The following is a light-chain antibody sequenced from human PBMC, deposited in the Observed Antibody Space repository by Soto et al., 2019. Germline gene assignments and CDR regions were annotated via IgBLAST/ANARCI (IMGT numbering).Light chain of an antibody. J-gene: IGKJ4*01. CDR1: QGISSL. CDR3: QQANSFPLT. CDR2: TAS. Sequence: DIQMTQSPSSVSASVGDRVTITCRASQGISSLLAWYQQKPGKAPNLLIHTASSLQSGGPSRFRGSGSGTDFTLTISSLQPEDVATYYCQQANSFPLTFGGGTKVEIK. V-gene: IGKV1-12*01.